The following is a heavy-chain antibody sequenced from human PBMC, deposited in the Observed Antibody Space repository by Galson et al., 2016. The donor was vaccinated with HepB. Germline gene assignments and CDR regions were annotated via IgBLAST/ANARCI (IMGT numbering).Heavy chain of an antibody. CDR2: IYYSGST. V-gene: IGHV4-39*07. CDR3: ATTPFRRIGWFDP. D-gene: IGHD2-15*01. CDR1: GDSISSSNYY. Sequence: SETLSLTCTVSGDSISSSNYYWGWIRQPPGQGLEWIGNIYYSGSTYYNPSLKSRVTISLDTSRNQFSLKLSSVTVADTAVYYCATTPFRRIGWFDPWGQGTLVTVSS. J-gene: IGHJ5*02.